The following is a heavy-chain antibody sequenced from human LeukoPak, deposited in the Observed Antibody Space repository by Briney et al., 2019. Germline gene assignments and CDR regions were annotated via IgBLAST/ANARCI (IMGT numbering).Heavy chain of an antibody. J-gene: IGHJ4*02. CDR1: GFFFNTYW. V-gene: IGHV3-74*01. Sequence: PGGSLRLSCAASGFFFNTYWMHWVRQAPGKGLVWVSRVNSDGTNTNYGDSVQGRFTVSRDNAKNTLYLQMNSLRAEDTAVYYCAKRGGLGFGAEYYFDYWGQGTLVTVSS. D-gene: IGHD3-10*01. CDR3: AKRGGLGFGAEYYFDY. CDR2: VNSDGTNT.